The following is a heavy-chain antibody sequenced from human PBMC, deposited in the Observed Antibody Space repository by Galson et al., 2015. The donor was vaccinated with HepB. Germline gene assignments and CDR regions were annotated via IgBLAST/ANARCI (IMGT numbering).Heavy chain of an antibody. V-gene: IGHV1-8*01. CDR3: ARESPYCSSWWDAFDI. CDR2: MNPNSGNT. D-gene: IGHD6-13*01. J-gene: IGHJ3*02. CDR1: GYTFTSYD. Sequence: SSKAPGYTFTSYDINLLRQATGQGLEWMGWMNPNSGNTGYAQKFQARVTMTRNTHVSTAYMELRSLRSEDTAGYYCARESPYCSSWWDAFDIWGQGTMVTVSS.